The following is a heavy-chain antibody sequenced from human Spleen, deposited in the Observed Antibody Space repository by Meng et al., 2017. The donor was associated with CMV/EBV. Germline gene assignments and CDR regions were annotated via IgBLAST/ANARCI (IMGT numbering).Heavy chain of an antibody. J-gene: IGHJ4*02. CDR3: ARGLRFLEWLGDLFDY. CDR1: GFTFSSYW. D-gene: IGHD3-3*01. Sequence: GGSLRLPCAASGFTFSSYWMSWVRQAPGKGLEWVANIKQDGSEKYYVDSVKGRFTISRDNAKNSLYLQMNSLRAEDTAVYYCARGLRFLEWLGDLFDYWGQGTLVTVSS. CDR2: IKQDGSEK. V-gene: IGHV3-7*01.